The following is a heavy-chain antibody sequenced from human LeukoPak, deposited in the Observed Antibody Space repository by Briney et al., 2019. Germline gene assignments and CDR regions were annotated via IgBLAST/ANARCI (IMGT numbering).Heavy chain of an antibody. D-gene: IGHD3-22*01. CDR3: AKDTTLANYYDSSGNYYFDY. CDR1: GFTFSSYA. Sequence: GGSLRLSCAASGFTFSSYAMSWVRQAPGKGLEWVSAISGSGGSTYYADSVKGRFTISRDNSKNTLYPQMNSLRAEDTAVYYCAKDTTLANYYDSSGNYYFDYWGQGTLVTVSS. CDR2: ISGSGGST. J-gene: IGHJ4*02. V-gene: IGHV3-23*01.